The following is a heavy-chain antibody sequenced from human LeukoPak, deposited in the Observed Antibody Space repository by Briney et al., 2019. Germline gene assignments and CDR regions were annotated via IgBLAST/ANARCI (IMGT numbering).Heavy chain of an antibody. CDR3: ARGRYRCSSTSCYEDAFDI. D-gene: IGHD2-2*01. J-gene: IGHJ3*02. CDR2: INHSGST. Sequence: SETLSLTCAVYGGSFSGYYWSWIRQPPGKGLEWIGEINHSGSTNYNPSLKSRVTISVDTSKNQFSLKLSSVTAADTAVYYCARGRYRCSSTSCYEDAFDIWGQWTMVTVSS. V-gene: IGHV4-34*01. CDR1: GGSFSGYY.